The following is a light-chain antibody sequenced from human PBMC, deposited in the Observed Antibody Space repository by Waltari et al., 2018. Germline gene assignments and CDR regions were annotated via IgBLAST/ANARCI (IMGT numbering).Light chain of an antibody. CDR3: QQYNNWPPYS. V-gene: IGKV3-15*01. CDR1: QSGSSN. CDR2: RAS. J-gene: IGKJ2*03. Sequence: EIVMTQSPTTLSVSPGERATLSCRARQSGSSNLAFYQQKPVQTLRLLIYRASTRATGVPARFSGSGSGTEFTLTICSLQSEDFAVYFCQQYNNWPPYSFGQGTKLEIK.